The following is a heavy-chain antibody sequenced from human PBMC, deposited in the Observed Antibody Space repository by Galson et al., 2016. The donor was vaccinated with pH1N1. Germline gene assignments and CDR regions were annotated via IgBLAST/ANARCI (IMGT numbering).Heavy chain of an antibody. CDR1: GYSFSRYW. Sequence: QSGAEVKKPGESLKISCKGFGYSFSRYWIGWVRQMPGKGLEWMGTIFPGDSDTTYNPSFQGQVTISADKSNSTAYLQWSSLTDSDTAMYYCARQGDSSGWESWGQGTQVTVSS. CDR3: ARQGDSSGWES. D-gene: IGHD6-19*01. V-gene: IGHV5-51*01. CDR2: IFPGDSDT. J-gene: IGHJ5*02.